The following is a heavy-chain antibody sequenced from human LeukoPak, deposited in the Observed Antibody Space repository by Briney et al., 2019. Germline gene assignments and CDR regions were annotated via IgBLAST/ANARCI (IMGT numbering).Heavy chain of an antibody. J-gene: IGHJ3*02. CDR3: AKDWPSEWQQLPDYDAFDI. Sequence: GGSLRLSCTASGFTFSTYAMSWVRQAPGKGLEWVSEINSGGSTYYADSLKGRFTISRDNSKNTLYLQMNSLRADDTAVYYCAKDWPSEWQQLPDYDAFDIWGQGTMVTVSS. V-gene: IGHV3-23*01. CDR2: INSGGST. D-gene: IGHD6-13*01. CDR1: GFTFSTYA.